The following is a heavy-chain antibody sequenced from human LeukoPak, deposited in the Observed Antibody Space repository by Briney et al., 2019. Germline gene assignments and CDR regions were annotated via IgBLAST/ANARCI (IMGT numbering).Heavy chain of an antibody. J-gene: IGHJ6*02. Sequence: GGSLRLSGAASGFTFSGSAMHWVRQASGKGLEWVGRIRSKANSYATAYAASVKGRFTISRDDSKNTAYLQMNSLKTEDTAVYYCTRTVVPAAIRPYYYYGMDVWGQGTTVTVSS. V-gene: IGHV3-73*01. CDR2: IRSKANSYAT. D-gene: IGHD2-2*01. CDR1: GFTFSGSA. CDR3: TRTVVPAAIRPYYYYGMDV.